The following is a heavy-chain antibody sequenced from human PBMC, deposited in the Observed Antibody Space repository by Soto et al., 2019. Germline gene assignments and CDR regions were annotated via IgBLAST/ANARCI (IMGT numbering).Heavy chain of an antibody. CDR2: IIPIFGTA. J-gene: IGHJ6*02. CDR1: GGTFSSYA. Sequence: QGQLVQSGAEVKKPGSSVKVSCKASGGTFSSYAISWVRQAPGQGLEWMGGIIPIFGTANYAQKFQGRVTITADESTSTAYMELSSLRSEDTAVYYCARDTAAAGRLLYGMDVWGQGTTVTVSS. V-gene: IGHV1-69*01. D-gene: IGHD6-13*01. CDR3: ARDTAAAGRLLYGMDV.